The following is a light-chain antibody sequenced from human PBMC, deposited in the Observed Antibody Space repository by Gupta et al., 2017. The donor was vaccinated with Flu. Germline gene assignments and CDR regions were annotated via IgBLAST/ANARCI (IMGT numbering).Light chain of an antibody. Sequence: EIVLTQSPATLSLSPAERATLSCRASQSVSSYLAWYQQKPGQAPRLLIYDASNRATGIPARFSGSGSGTDFTLTISSLEPEDFAVYYWQQQSGPLTFGGGTKVEIK. CDR3: QQQSGPLT. CDR1: QSVSSY. CDR2: DAS. V-gene: IGKV3-11*01. J-gene: IGKJ4*01.